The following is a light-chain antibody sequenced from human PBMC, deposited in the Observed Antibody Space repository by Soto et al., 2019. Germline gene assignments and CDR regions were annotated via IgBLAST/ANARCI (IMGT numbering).Light chain of an antibody. J-gene: IGKJ2*01. Sequence: EIVMTQSPATLSVSPGERATLSCRASQSVSYKLAWYQQKPGQAPRLLIYHASTRATDIPARFSGSESGTEFTLTISSLQSEDFAVYYCQQYSNWPPYTFGQGTKLEIK. CDR1: QSVSYK. CDR3: QQYSNWPPYT. V-gene: IGKV3-15*01. CDR2: HAS.